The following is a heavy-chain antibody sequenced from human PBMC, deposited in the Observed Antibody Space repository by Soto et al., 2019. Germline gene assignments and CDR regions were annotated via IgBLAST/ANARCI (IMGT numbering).Heavy chain of an antibody. CDR2: IIPIFGTA. Sequence: QVQLVQSGAEVKKPWSSVKVSCKASGGTFSSYAISWVRQAPGQGLEWMGGIIPIFGTANYAQKFQGRVTITADESTSTAYMELISLRSADTAVYYCAGKDTIFGVVTWFDPWGQGTLVTVSS. CDR3: AGKDTIFGVVTWFDP. J-gene: IGHJ5*02. CDR1: GGTFSSYA. D-gene: IGHD3-3*01. V-gene: IGHV1-69*01.